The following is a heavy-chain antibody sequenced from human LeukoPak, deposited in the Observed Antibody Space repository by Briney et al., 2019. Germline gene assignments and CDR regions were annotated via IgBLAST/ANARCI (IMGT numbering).Heavy chain of an antibody. D-gene: IGHD3-10*01. V-gene: IGHV1-46*02. CDR1: GYSFNSHH. CDR3: ARDSGNFHYDMDV. J-gene: IGHJ6*02. CDR2: KFSHDGTT. Sequence: ASVKVSCETSGYSFNSHHVHWVRQAPGQGLEWMGVKFSHDGTTSYTQNFQGRLTMTRDTSTSTVYMELSSLRSEDTAVYYCARDSGNFHYDMDVWGQGTTVIVSS.